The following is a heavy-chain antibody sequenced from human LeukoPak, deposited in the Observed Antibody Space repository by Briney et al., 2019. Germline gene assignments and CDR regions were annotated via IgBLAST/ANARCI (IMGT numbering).Heavy chain of an antibody. CDR2: ISSSSSYI. CDR3: ARDRGDYVLDY. V-gene: IGHV3-21*01. J-gene: IGHJ4*02. Sequence: PGGSLRLSCAASGFTFSSYSMNWVRQAPGKGLEWVSSISSSSSYIYYADSVKGRFTISRDNSKNTLYLQMNSLRAEDTAVYYCARDRGDYVLDYWGQGTLVTVSS. D-gene: IGHD4-17*01. CDR1: GFTFSSYS.